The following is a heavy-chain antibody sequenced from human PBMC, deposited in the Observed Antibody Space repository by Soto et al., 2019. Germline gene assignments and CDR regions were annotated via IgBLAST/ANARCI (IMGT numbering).Heavy chain of an antibody. D-gene: IGHD3-22*01. CDR3: VKPPAYYYDSSAYYSA. CDR1: GYTFTNFG. J-gene: IGHJ5*02. V-gene: IGHV3-64D*06. Sequence: GASVKVSFKASGYTFTNFGVTWMHWVRLAPGKGLEYVSASTSDGGSTNFADSVKGRFTISRDNSRNMLYLQMSSLRAEDTAIYYCVKPPAYYYDSSAYYSAWGQGTLVTVSS. CDR2: STSDGGST.